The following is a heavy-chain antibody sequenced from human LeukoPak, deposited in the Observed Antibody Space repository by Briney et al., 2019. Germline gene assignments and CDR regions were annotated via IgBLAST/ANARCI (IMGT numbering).Heavy chain of an antibody. CDR3: AREKLSFFDSSGYFDH. V-gene: IGHV3-48*03. CDR1: GFTFSGYE. CDR2: ISSSGSAI. J-gene: IGHJ4*02. D-gene: IGHD3-22*01. Sequence: GGSLRLSCAASGFTFSGYEMNWVRQAPGKGLEWDSFISSSGSAIHYADSVRGRFTISRDNAKNSLFLQMSRLRAEDTAVYYCAREKLSFFDSSGYFDHWGQGTLVTVSS.